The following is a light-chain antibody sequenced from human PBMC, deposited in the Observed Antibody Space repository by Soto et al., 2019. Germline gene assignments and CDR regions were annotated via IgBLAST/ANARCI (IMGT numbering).Light chain of an antibody. J-gene: IGLJ1*01. CDR3: SSYTTSNTRQIV. Sequence: QSALSQPGSVSGSRGQSITISCTGTSSDVGGYNYVSWYQHHPGEAPKLMIYDVSNRPSGVSNRFSGSKSGNTASLTISGLQPEDEADYYCSSYTTSNTRQIVFGTGTKVTVL. V-gene: IGLV2-14*03. CDR2: DVS. CDR1: SSDVGGYNY.